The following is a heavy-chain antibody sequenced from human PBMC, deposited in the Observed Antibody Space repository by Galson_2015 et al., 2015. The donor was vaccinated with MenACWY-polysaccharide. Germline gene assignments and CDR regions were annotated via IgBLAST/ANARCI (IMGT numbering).Heavy chain of an antibody. D-gene: IGHD6-6*01. J-gene: IGHJ3*02. V-gene: IGHV4-59*01. CDR1: GGSISSYY. Sequence: TLSLTCTVSGGSISSYYWSWIRQPPGKGLEWIGYIYYSGSTNYNPSLKSRVTISVDTSKNQFSLKLSSVTAADTAVYYCARDQVAARRPNAFDIWGQGTMVTVSS. CDR3: ARDQVAARRPNAFDI. CDR2: IYYSGST.